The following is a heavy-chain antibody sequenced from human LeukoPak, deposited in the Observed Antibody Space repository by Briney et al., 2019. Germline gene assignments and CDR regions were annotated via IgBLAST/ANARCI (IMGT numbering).Heavy chain of an antibody. CDR1: GFAFSSHW. CDR3: ANIAAAGVDY. D-gene: IGHD6-13*01. Sequence: PGGSLRLSCAASGFAFSSHWMTWVRQAPGKGLEWVANIKQDGSEIYYVGSVKGRFTISRDNSKNTLYLQMNSLRAEDTAVYYCANIAAAGVDYWGQGTLVTVSS. V-gene: IGHV3-7*01. J-gene: IGHJ4*02. CDR2: IKQDGSEI.